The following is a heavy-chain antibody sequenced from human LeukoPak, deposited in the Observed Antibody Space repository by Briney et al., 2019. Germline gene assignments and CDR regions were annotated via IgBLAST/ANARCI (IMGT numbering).Heavy chain of an antibody. CDR1: GGSISSYY. CDR2: IYYSGST. Sequence: PSETLSLTCTVSGGSISSYYWSWIRQPPGKGLEWIGYIYYSGSTNYNPSLKSRVTISVDTSKNQFSLKLSSVTAADTAVYYCAREANGRYSYGPADAFDIWGQGTTVTVSS. CDR3: AREANGRYSYGPADAFDI. V-gene: IGHV4-59*01. J-gene: IGHJ3*02. D-gene: IGHD5-18*01.